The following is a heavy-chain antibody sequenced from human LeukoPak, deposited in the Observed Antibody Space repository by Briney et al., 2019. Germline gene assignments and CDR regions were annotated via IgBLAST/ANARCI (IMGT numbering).Heavy chain of an antibody. Sequence: SETLSLTRTVSGGSISSSSYYWGWIRQPPGKGLEWIGSIYYSGSTYYNPSLKSRVTISVDTSKNQFSLKLSSVTAADTAVYYCARTWIPVPFDYWGQGTLVTVSS. CDR1: GGSISSSSYY. V-gene: IGHV4-39*01. J-gene: IGHJ4*02. CDR3: ARTWIPVPFDY. D-gene: IGHD5-18*01. CDR2: IYYSGST.